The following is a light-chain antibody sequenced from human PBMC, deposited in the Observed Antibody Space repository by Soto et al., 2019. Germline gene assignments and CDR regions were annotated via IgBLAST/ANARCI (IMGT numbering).Light chain of an antibody. CDR3: QQRSKWAPLT. CDR2: DTS. Sequence: EIVLTQSPATLSLSPGERATLSCRASESVIRFLAWYQQKPGQAPRLLIYDTSNRATGIPARFSGSGSGTDFTLTISSLETEDFAVYFCQQRSKWAPLTFGGGTKVEIK. CDR1: ESVIRF. J-gene: IGKJ4*01. V-gene: IGKV3-11*01.